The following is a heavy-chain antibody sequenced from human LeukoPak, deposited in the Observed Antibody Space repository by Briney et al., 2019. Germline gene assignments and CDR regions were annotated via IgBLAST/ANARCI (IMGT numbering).Heavy chain of an antibody. Sequence: GGSLRLSCAASGFTFSSYAMSWVRQAPGKGLEWVSAISGSGGSTYYADSVKGRFTISRDNSKNTLYLQMNSPRAEDTAVYYCAKAPYCGGDCYFIDYWGQGTLVTVSS. CDR1: GFTFSSYA. J-gene: IGHJ4*02. CDR2: ISGSGGST. D-gene: IGHD2-21*02. CDR3: AKAPYCGGDCYFIDY. V-gene: IGHV3-23*01.